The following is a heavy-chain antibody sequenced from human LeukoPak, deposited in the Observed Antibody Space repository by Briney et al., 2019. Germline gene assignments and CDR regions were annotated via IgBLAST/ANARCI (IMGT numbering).Heavy chain of an antibody. J-gene: IGHJ6*03. CDR2: INWNGSST. D-gene: IGHD2-2*02. CDR1: GFTFDNYG. V-gene: IGHV3-20*04. Sequence: PGGSLRLSCAASGFTFDNYGMSWVRQAPGKGLEWVSDINWNGSSTDYADSVKGRFTISRDNAKNSLYLQMNSLRAEDTALYYCARRKLGYCSSTSCYTPEYYYYMDVWGKGNTVTVSS. CDR3: ARRKLGYCSSTSCYTPEYYYYMDV.